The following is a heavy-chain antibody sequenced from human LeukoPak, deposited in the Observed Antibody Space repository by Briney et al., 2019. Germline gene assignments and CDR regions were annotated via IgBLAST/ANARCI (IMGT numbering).Heavy chain of an antibody. CDR1: GGSISSYY. Sequence: PSETLSLTCTVSGGSISSYYWSWIRQPPGKGLEWIGYIYHSGSTNYNPSLKSRVTISVDKSKNQFSLKLSSVTAADTAVYYCARDPYCSSTSCHRNHDAFDIWGQGTMVTVSS. CDR3: ARDPYCSSTSCHRNHDAFDI. CDR2: IYHSGST. V-gene: IGHV4-59*12. D-gene: IGHD2-2*01. J-gene: IGHJ3*02.